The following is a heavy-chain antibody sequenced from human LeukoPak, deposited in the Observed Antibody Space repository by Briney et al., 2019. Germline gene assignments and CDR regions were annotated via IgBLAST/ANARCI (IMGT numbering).Heavy chain of an antibody. CDR1: GGTFSSYA. V-gene: IGHV1-69*01. Sequence: SVKVSRKASGGTFSSYAISWVGQAPGQGLEWMGGIIPIFGTANYAQKFQGRVTITADESTSTAYMELSSLRSEDTPVYYCAVYCSGGSCYSGTDSYFDYWGQGTLVTVSS. CDR3: AVYCSGGSCYSGTDSYFDY. CDR2: IIPIFGTA. J-gene: IGHJ4*02. D-gene: IGHD2-15*01.